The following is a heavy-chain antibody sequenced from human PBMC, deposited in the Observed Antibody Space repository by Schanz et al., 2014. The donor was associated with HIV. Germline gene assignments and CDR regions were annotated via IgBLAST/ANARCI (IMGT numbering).Heavy chain of an antibody. CDR1: GFIFNGYY. CDR2: IWYDGSSK. V-gene: IGHV3-33*08. Sequence: QVQLVESGGGLVEPGGSLRLSCEASGFIFNGYYLTWIRQAPGKGLEWVTVIWYDGSSKYYADSVKGRFTISRDNSKNTLYLQMNSLRAEDTAVYYCARGGLQWHPEWFDYWGQGTLVTVSS. CDR3: ARGGLQWHPEWFDY. J-gene: IGHJ4*02. D-gene: IGHD4-4*01.